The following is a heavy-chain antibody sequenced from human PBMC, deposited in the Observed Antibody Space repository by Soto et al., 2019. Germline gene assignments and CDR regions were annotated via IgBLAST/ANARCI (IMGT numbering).Heavy chain of an antibody. Sequence: GGSLRLSCAASGFTFSSYAMGWVRQAPGKGLEWVSAITGSGGTTYYADSVKGRFTISRDNSKNTLSLQMSSLRAEDTAVYYCAKVLTTGVPIPSRFHPWGHGALVTVSS. V-gene: IGHV3-23*01. CDR1: GFTFSSYA. D-gene: IGHD2-21*01. J-gene: IGHJ5*02. CDR2: ITGSGGTT. CDR3: AKVLTTGVPIPSRFHP.